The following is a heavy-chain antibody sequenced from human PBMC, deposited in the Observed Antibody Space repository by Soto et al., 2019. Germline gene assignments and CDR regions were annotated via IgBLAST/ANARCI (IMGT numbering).Heavy chain of an antibody. CDR1: GFPFSSYT. CDR2: ISFDGSSK. J-gene: IGHJ6*02. CDR3: ARDTVTSLTPYQGFYYYGMDV. Sequence: QEHLVESGGGVVHPGGPPTLSGTASGFPFSSYTMHGLPRPPGKGRGGGGIISFDGSSKYYADWLKGRIVISRDNSKDSLYLQMDTLRPDDTAIYYCARDTVTSLTPYQGFYYYGMDVWGQGTTVTVSS. V-gene: IGHV3-30*09. D-gene: IGHD2-2*01.